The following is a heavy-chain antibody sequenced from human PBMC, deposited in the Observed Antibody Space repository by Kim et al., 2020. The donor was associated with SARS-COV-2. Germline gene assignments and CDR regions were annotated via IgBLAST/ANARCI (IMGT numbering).Heavy chain of an antibody. V-gene: IGHV3-30*18. CDR2: ISYDGSNK. CDR1: GFSFSSYG. CDR3: AKCRAAIDYYYAMDV. J-gene: IGHJ6*02. D-gene: IGHD2-2*02. Sequence: GGSLRLSCAASGFSFSSYGMHWVRQAPGKGLEWVAVISYDGSNKDYADSVKGRFTISRDNSKNTLYLQMNSLRAEDTALYYCAKCRAAIDYYYAMDVWGQGTTVTVSS.